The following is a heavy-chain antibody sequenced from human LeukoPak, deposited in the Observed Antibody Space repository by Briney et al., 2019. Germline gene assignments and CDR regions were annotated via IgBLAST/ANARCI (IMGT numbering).Heavy chain of an antibody. CDR1: GGSVTSTNW. J-gene: IGHJ4*02. D-gene: IGHD3-3*01. CDR2: VHLEGRT. CDR3: AREGGFYRPLDY. Sequence: SETLSLTCAVSGGSVTSTNWWPWVRQPPGKGLEWIGEVHLEGRTNYNPSLKSRLIMSVDLPENHISLKLTSVTAADTAVYYCAREGGFYRPLDYSGQGTLVTVSS. V-gene: IGHV4-4*02.